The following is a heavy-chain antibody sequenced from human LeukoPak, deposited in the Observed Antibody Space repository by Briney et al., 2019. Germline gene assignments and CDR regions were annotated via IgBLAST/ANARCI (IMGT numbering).Heavy chain of an antibody. CDR1: GYTFTGYY. CDR3: AKTYYYDSSGPFDY. V-gene: IGHV1-2*02. J-gene: IGHJ4*02. Sequence: EASVKVSCKASGYTFTGYYIHWVRQAPGQGLEWMGWINPNSGGTNYAQKFQGRVTMTRDTSISTAYMELSRLRPDDTAVYYCAKTYYYDSSGPFDYWGQGTLVTVPS. D-gene: IGHD3-22*01. CDR2: INPNSGGT.